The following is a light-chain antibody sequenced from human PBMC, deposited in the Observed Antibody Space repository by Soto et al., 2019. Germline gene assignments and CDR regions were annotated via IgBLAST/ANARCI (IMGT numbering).Light chain of an antibody. CDR2: RNN. Sequence: QSALTQPPSASGTPGQRVTISCSGSSSNIGSNTVNWYQQLPGTAPKLLIYRNNQRPSGVPDRFSGSKSGTSASLAISGLRSEDEADYYCAAWDDSLSGYVFGTGTKVTV. J-gene: IGLJ1*01. CDR3: AAWDDSLSGYV. CDR1: SSNIGSNT. V-gene: IGLV1-47*01.